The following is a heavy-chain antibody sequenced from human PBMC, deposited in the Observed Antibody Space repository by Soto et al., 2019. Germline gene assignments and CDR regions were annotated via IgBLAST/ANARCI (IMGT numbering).Heavy chain of an antibody. D-gene: IGHD3-9*01. CDR3: ARPSLRILTGPSDYYYGMDV. CDR2: IIPIFGTA. J-gene: IGHJ6*02. CDR1: GGTFSSYA. V-gene: IGHV1-69*13. Sequence: GASVKVSCKASGGTFSSYAISWVRQAPGQGLEWMGGIIPIFGTANYAQKFQGRVTITADESTSTAYMELSSLRSEDTAVYYCARPSLRILTGPSDYYYGMDVWGQGTTVTVSS.